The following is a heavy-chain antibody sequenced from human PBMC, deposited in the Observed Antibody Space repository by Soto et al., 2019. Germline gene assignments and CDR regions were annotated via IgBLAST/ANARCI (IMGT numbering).Heavy chain of an antibody. V-gene: IGHV1-18*01. D-gene: IGHD3-9*01. J-gene: IGHJ4*02. CDR3: ARCPTTYDILTGYYNVAPDY. CDR1: GYTFTSYG. Sequence: ASVKVSCKASGYTFTSYGISWVRQAPGQGLGWMGWISAYNGNTNYAQKLQGRVTMTTDTSTSTAYMELRSLRSDDTAVYYCARCPTTYDILTGYYNVAPDYWGQGTLVTVSS. CDR2: ISAYNGNT.